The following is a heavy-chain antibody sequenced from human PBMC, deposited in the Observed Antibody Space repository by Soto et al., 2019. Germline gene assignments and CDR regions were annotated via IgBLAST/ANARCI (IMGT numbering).Heavy chain of an antibody. CDR1: GFTFSSYW. D-gene: IGHD3-22*01. Sequence: GGSLRLSCAASGFTFSSYWMHWVRQAPGKGLVWVSRINSDGSSTSYADSVKGRFTISRDNAKNTLYLQMNSLRAEDTAVYYCAFCSSYYDSSGYFYFWGQGSLVPGSS. V-gene: IGHV3-74*01. CDR2: INSDGSST. CDR3: AFCSSYYDSSGYFYF. J-gene: IGHJ4*02.